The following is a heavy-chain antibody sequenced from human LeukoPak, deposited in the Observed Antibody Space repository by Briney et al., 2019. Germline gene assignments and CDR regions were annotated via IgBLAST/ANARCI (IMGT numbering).Heavy chain of an antibody. J-gene: IGHJ4*02. D-gene: IGHD1-7*01. CDR1: GFTFSSYA. V-gene: IGHV3-23*01. Sequence: PGGSLRLSCAASGFTFSSYAMSWVRQAPGKGLEWVSAISGSGGSTYYADSVKGRFTISRDNSKNTLYLQMNSLRAEDTAVYYCAKDQDWNYEEGYFGYWGQGTLVTVSS. CDR2: ISGSGGST. CDR3: AKDQDWNYEEGYFGY.